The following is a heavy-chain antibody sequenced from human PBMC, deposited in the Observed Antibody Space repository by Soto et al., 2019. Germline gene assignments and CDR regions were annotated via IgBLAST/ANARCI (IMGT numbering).Heavy chain of an antibody. Sequence: PGGSLRLSCAASGFTFSSYAMHWVRQAPGKGLEWVAVISYDGSNKYYADSVKGRFTISRDNSKNTLYLQMNSLRAEDTAVYYCARDLLTGTYAFHXWGQGTMVTVS. J-gene: IGHJ3*02. CDR3: ARDLLTGTYAFHX. CDR1: GFTFSSYA. D-gene: IGHD1-20*01. CDR2: ISYDGSNK. V-gene: IGHV3-30-3*01.